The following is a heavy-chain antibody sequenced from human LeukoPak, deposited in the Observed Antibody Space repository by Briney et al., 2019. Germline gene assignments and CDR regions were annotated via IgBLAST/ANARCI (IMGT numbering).Heavy chain of an antibody. D-gene: IGHD1-20*01. CDR3: ATGIVTGTSR. CDR1: RITFSNAW. V-gene: IGHV3-15*01. CDR2: IKSKAEGETK. J-gene: IGHJ4*02. Sequence: GGSLRLSCAVSRITFSNAWPSWVRQAPGKGLEWVGRIKSKAEGETKEYAASVKGRFTISRDDSKSRLYLQMSSLKTEDTAVYYCATGIVTGTSRWGQGTLVAVSS.